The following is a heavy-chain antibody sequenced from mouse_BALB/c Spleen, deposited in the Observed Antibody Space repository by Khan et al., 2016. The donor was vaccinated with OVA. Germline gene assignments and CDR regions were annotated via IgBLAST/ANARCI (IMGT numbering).Heavy chain of an antibody. CDR1: GFTFSTYG. D-gene: IGHD4-1*01. J-gene: IGHJ3*01. V-gene: IGHV5-6*01. CDR3: ASHLTGSFAY. Sequence: EVQVVESGEDLMKPGGSLKLSCAASGFTFSTYGMSWVRQTPDKRLEWVATINSDGYYTYYPDSVQGRFTISRNNAKNTLYLQMSSLKSEDTAMYYCASHLTGSFAYWGQGTLVTVSA. CDR2: INSDGYYT.